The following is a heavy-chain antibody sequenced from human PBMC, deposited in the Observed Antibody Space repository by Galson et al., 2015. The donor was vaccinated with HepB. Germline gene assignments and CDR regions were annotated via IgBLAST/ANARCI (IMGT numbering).Heavy chain of an antibody. V-gene: IGHV4-61*01. D-gene: IGHD2-8*02. CDR2: IYTSGST. Sequence: TLSLTCSVDGGSVNSGTYYWTWIRQPPGRGLEWIGYIYTSGSTNYNPSLTGRVTISSDTSNNQFSLNLRSATPADTAVYYCARALSTGARIINAYDFWGQGLLVTVSS. CDR1: GGSVNSGTYY. CDR3: ARALSTGARIINAYDF. J-gene: IGHJ3*01.